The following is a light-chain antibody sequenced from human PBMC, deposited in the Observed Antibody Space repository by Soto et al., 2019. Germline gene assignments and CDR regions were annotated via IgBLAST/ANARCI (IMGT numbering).Light chain of an antibody. J-gene: IGKJ2*01. CDR2: GAS. Sequence: EIVMTQSPATLSVTAGERATLSCRASQSVSSDLAWYLQKPGQAPSLLVYGASTRATGMPARFSGSGSGTEFTLTISSLQSEDFAVHYCQQYHNWPHTFGQGTKLEIK. V-gene: IGKV3-15*01. CDR1: QSVSSD. CDR3: QQYHNWPHT.